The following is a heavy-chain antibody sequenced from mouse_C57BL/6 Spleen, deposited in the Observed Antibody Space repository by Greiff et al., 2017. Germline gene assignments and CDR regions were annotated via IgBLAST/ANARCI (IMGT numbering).Heavy chain of an antibody. Sequence: QVQLQQPGAELVKPGASVKLSCKASGYTFTSYWMQWVKQRPGQGLEWIGEIDPSDSYTNYNQKFKGKATLTVDKSSSPAYMQLSSLTSEGSAVYYCAGSGYYYGSSSVYAMGYWGQGTSVTVSS. CDR2: IDPSDSYT. CDR1: GYTFTSYW. D-gene: IGHD1-1*01. CDR3: AGSGYYYGSSSVYAMGY. V-gene: IGHV1-50*01. J-gene: IGHJ4*01.